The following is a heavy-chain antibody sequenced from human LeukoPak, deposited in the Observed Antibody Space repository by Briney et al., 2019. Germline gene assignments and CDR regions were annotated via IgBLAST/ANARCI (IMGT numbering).Heavy chain of an antibody. V-gene: IGHV4-61*01. CDR3: ASVEMATSSYYYGMDV. Sequence: PSETLSLTCTVSGGSVSSGSYYWSWIRQPPGKGLEWIGYIYYSGSTNYNPSLKSRVTISVDTSKNQFSLKFSSVTAADTAVYYCASVEMATSSYYYGMDVWGQGTTVTVSS. CDR1: GGSVSSGSYY. CDR2: IYYSGST. J-gene: IGHJ6*02. D-gene: IGHD5-24*01.